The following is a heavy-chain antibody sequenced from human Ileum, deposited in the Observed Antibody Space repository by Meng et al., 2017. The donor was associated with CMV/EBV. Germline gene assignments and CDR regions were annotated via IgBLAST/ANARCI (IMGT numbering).Heavy chain of an antibody. Sequence: GESLKISCAASGFTFRSYSMNWVRQAPGPGLEWVSIIYTGEKTNYADSVRGRFTISRDNSKNTLYLQMNSLRADDTAMYYCASFKDQQVGGLYWYFDLWGRGTLVTVSS. CDR1: GFTFRSYS. V-gene: IGHV3-66*01. CDR2: IYTGEKT. D-gene: IGHD6-13*01. CDR3: ASFKDQQVGGLYWYFDL. J-gene: IGHJ2*01.